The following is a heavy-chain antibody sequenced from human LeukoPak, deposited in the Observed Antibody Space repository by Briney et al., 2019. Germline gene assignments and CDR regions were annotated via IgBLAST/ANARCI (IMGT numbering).Heavy chain of an antibody. V-gene: IGHV3-33*02. CDR1: GFTFSNYG. D-gene: IGHD1-26*01. Sequence: GGSLRLSCAASGFTFSNYGMHWVRQAPGKGLEWLAIMWYDGSIKYYADSAKGRFTISRDNSKNTVFLQMNSLRAEDTAVYYCAKESGSYDAFDIWGQGTMVTVSS. CDR3: AKESGSYDAFDI. J-gene: IGHJ3*02. CDR2: MWYDGSIK.